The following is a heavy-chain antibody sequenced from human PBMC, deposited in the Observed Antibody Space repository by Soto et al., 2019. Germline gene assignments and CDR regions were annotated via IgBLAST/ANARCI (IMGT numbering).Heavy chain of an antibody. Sequence: GGSLRLSCAASGFTFSSYAMSWVRQAPGKGLEWVSAISGSGGSTYYADSVKGRFTISRDNSKNTLYLQMNSLRAEDTAVYYCAKEQHQLLLVQRPYYYMDVWGKGTTVTVSS. CDR2: ISGSGGST. V-gene: IGHV3-23*01. CDR3: AKEQHQLLLVQRPYYYMDV. D-gene: IGHD2-2*01. CDR1: GFTFSSYA. J-gene: IGHJ6*03.